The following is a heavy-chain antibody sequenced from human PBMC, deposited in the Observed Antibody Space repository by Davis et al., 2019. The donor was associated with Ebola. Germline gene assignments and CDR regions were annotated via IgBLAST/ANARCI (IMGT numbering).Heavy chain of an antibody. V-gene: IGHV1-2*04. J-gene: IGHJ4*02. CDR3: ARVKYSKGHDY. CDR2: INPNSGGT. D-gene: IGHD6-6*01. CDR1: GYTFTGYY. Sequence: AASVKVSCKASGYTFTGYYMHWVRQAPGQGLEWMGWINPNSGGTNYAQKFQGWVTMTRDTSISTAYMELSRLRSDDTAVYYCARVKYSKGHDYWGQGTLVTVSS.